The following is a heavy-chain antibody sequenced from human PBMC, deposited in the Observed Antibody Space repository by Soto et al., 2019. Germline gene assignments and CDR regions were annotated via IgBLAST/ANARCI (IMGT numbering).Heavy chain of an antibody. CDR2: INPNSGST. CDR1: GYTFTGYY. J-gene: IGHJ3*02. D-gene: IGHD2-15*01. Sequence: GASVKVSGKASGYTFTGYYIHWVRQAPGQGLEWMGWINPNSGSTNFAQKFQGRVTMTKDTSISTTYMDLSRLRSDDTAVYYCARYCSSVSCYDEIWGQGTMVTVSS. CDR3: ARYCSSVSCYDEI. V-gene: IGHV1-2*02.